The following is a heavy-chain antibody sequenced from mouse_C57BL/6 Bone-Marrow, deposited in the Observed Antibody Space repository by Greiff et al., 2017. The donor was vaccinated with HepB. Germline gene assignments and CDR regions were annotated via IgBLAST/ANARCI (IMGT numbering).Heavy chain of an antibody. Sequence: QVQLQQSGAELVKPGASVKLSCKASGYTFASYWMQWVKQRPGQGLEWIGMIHPNSGSTNYNEKFKSKATLTVDKSSSTAYMQLSSLTSEDSAVYYCAREGVVTTFFAYWGQGTLVTVSA. D-gene: IGHD2-2*01. CDR3: AREGVVTTFFAY. J-gene: IGHJ3*01. CDR2: IHPNSGST. CDR1: GYTFASYW. V-gene: IGHV1-64*01.